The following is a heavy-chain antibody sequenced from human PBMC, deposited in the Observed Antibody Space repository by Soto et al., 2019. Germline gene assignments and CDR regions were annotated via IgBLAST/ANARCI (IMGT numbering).Heavy chain of an antibody. CDR2: IGHSGDTI. Sequence: GGSLRLSCAVSGFSFTNYEMNWVRQAPGKGLEWIAYIGHSGDTIYYTDSVKGRFTISRDHAKNSLELQMNSLRADDTALYYCARESFSASPNFFDYWGRGTQVTVSS. J-gene: IGHJ4*02. V-gene: IGHV3-48*03. CDR1: GFSFTNYE. CDR3: ARESFSASPNFFDY. D-gene: IGHD3-16*01.